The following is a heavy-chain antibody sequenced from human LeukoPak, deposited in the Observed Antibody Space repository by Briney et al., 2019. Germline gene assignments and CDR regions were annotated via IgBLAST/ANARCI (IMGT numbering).Heavy chain of an antibody. CDR2: ISYDGSNK. Sequence: GRSLRLSCAASGFTFSSYAMHWVRQAPGKGLEWVAVISYDGSNKYYADSVKGRFTISRDNSKNTLYLQMNSLRAEDTAVYYCAREWSGYPHFDHWGQGTLVTVSS. CDR3: AREWSGYPHFDH. CDR1: GFTFSSYA. D-gene: IGHD3-3*01. V-gene: IGHV3-30*01. J-gene: IGHJ4*02.